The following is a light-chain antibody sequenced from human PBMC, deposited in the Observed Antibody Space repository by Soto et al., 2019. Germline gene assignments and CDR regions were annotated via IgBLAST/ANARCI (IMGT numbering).Light chain of an antibody. CDR2: KAS. Sequence: DIQMTQSPSTLSASVGDRVTITCRASQSINSWLVWYQQKPGKAPKLLIDKASSLESGVPSRFSGSRSGTEFSLPISSLQPDDFAAYYCQQYHSYSPYTFGQGTKLEIK. CDR1: QSINSW. V-gene: IGKV1-5*03. J-gene: IGKJ2*01. CDR3: QQYHSYSPYT.